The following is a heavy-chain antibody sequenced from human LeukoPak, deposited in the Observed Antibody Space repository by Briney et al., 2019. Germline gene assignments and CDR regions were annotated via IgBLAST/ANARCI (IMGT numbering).Heavy chain of an antibody. CDR2: ISKDGSST. J-gene: IGHJ4*02. V-gene: IGHV3-74*01. Sequence: PGGSLRLSCAASGFTFSSYWMHWVRQAPGKGLVWVSRISKDGSSTYYADSVKGRFTISRDNAKNTLYLQMNSLRAEGTAVYYCARDEVGVGATHDYWGQGTLVTVSS. CDR1: GFTFSSYW. D-gene: IGHD1-26*01. CDR3: ARDEVGVGATHDY.